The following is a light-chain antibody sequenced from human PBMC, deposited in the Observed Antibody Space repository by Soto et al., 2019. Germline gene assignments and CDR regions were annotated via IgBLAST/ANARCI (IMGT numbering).Light chain of an antibody. CDR2: DTS. J-gene: IGKJ1*01. V-gene: IGKV3-20*01. CDR3: QQYNSYSPT. CDR1: QFVSSKS. Sequence: EIVLTQSPGTLSLSPGESATLLCRASQFVSSKSLAWYQQKPGQAPRLLIFDTSTRATGIPDRFSGSGSGTDFTLTITPLEPEDFATYYCQQYNSYSPTFGQGTRVEIK.